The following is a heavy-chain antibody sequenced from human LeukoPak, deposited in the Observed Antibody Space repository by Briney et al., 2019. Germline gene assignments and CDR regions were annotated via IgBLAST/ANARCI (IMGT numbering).Heavy chain of an antibody. V-gene: IGHV1-18*01. CDR3: ATTRLKWLRSPFDY. J-gene: IGHJ4*02. CDR2: TSAYNGNT. Sequence: ASVKVSCKASGYTFTSYGISWVRQAPGQGLEWMGWTSAYNGNTNYAQKLQGRVTMTTDTSTSTAYMEVRSLRSEDTAVYYCATTRLKWLRSPFDYWGQGTLVTVSS. D-gene: IGHD5-12*01. CDR1: GYTFTSYG.